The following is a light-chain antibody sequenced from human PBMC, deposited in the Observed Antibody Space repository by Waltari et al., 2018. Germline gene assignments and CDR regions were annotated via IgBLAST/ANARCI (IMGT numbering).Light chain of an antibody. CDR1: SSNIGAGSD. J-gene: IGLJ1*01. Sequence: QSVLTQPPSVSGAPGQRVTISCTGSSSNIGAGSDVHWYQQFPGTAPKLLIYANANLPSAVPDRISGSKAGTSAALAVTGLQADDVAVYYCQSYDSSLSGFVFGTGTTVTVL. CDR3: QSYDSSLSGFV. V-gene: IGLV1-40*01. CDR2: ANA.